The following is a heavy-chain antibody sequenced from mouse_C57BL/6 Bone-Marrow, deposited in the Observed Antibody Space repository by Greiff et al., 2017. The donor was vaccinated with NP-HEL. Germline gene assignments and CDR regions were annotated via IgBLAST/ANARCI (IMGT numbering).Heavy chain of an antibody. V-gene: IGHV5-6*02. CDR2: ISSGGSYT. Sequence: DVKLVESGGDLVKPGGSLKLSCAASGFTFSSYGMSWVRQTPDKRLEWVATISSGGSYTYYPDSVKGRFTISRDNAKNTLYLQMSSLKSEDTAMYYCASYFYAMDYWGQGTSVTVSS. D-gene: IGHD1-1*01. J-gene: IGHJ4*01. CDR1: GFTFSSYG. CDR3: ASYFYAMDY.